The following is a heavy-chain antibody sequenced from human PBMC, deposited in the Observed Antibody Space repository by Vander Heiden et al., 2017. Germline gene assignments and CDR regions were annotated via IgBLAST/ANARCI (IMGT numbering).Heavy chain of an antibody. CDR2: ISSSGRAI. CDR3: ARRGGSGIDH. D-gene: IGHD3-10*01. J-gene: IGHJ4*02. Sequence: QVQLVESGGGLVKPGGSLRLSCAPSGFTFSDSYMTWIRQAPGKGLGWVSYISSSGRAIDDADSVKGRFTISRDNAKKSLYLEMNSLRAEDTAVYYCARRGGSGIDHWGQGTLVTVSS. CDR1: GFTFSDSY. V-gene: IGHV3-11*01.